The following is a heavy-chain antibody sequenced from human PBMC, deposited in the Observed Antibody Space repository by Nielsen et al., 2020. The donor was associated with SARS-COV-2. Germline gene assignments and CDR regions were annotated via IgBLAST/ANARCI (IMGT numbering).Heavy chain of an antibody. CDR2: ISAYNGNT. V-gene: IGHV1-18*01. D-gene: IGHD1-14*01. CDR3: ARGGRGLTAGDYYYYYGMDV. Sequence: WVRQAPGQGLEWMGWISAYNGNTNYAQKLQGRVTMTTDTSTSTAYMELRSLRSDDTAVYYCARGGRGLTAGDYYYYYGMDVWGQGTTVTVSS. J-gene: IGHJ6*02.